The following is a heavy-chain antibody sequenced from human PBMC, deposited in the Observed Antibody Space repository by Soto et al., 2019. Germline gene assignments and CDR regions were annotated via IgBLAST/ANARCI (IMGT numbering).Heavy chain of an antibody. CDR2: INPNSGGT. Sequence: ASVKFSCKASGYTFTGYYMHWVRQAPGQGLEWMGWINPNSGGTNYAQKFQGRVTMTRDTSISTAYMELSRLRSDDTAVYYCARDQETVVGAPGNHWFDPWGQGTLVTVS. D-gene: IGHD1-26*01. J-gene: IGHJ5*02. CDR3: ARDQETVVGAPGNHWFDP. CDR1: GYTFTGYY. V-gene: IGHV1-2*02.